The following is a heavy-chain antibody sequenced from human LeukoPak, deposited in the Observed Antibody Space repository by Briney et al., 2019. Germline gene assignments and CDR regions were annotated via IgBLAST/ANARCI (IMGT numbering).Heavy chain of an antibody. D-gene: IGHD6-13*01. V-gene: IGHV3-23*01. CDR1: GFTFSTYA. CDR3: AKDWPSEWQQLPDYDAFDI. CDR2: INSGGST. J-gene: IGHJ3*02. Sequence: PGGSLRLSCAASGFTFSTYAMSWVRQAPGKGLEWVSAINSGGSTYYADSLKGRFTISRDNSKNTLYLQMNSPRADDTAVYYCAKDWPSEWQQLPDYDAFDIWGQGTMVTVSS.